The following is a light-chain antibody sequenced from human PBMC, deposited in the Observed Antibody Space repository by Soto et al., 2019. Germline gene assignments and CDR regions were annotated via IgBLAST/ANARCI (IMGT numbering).Light chain of an antibody. J-gene: IGKJ1*01. Sequence: VLTQSPGTLSLSPGERATLSCRASQTVRNNYLAWYQQKPGQAPRLLIYDASSRATGIPDRFSGSGSGTDFTLTISRLEPEDFAVYYCQQYGSSPPITFGQRTKVDNK. CDR3: QQYGSSPPIT. V-gene: IGKV3-20*01. CDR1: QTVRNNY. CDR2: DAS.